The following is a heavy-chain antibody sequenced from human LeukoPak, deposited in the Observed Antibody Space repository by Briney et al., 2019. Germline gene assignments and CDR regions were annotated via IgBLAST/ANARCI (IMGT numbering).Heavy chain of an antibody. Sequence: GASVKVSCKASGGTFSSYAFSWVRQAPGQGLEWMGGIIPIFGTANYAQKFQGRVTITADESTSTAYMELSSLRSEDTAVYYCAASSNYYDFWSGYYLGWFDPWGQGTLVTVSS. CDR2: IIPIFGTA. J-gene: IGHJ5*02. CDR3: AASSNYYDFWSGYYLGWFDP. V-gene: IGHV1-69*13. CDR1: GGTFSSYA. D-gene: IGHD3-3*01.